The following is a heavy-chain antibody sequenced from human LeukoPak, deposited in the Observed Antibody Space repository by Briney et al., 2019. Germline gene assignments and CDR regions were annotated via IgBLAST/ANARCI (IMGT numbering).Heavy chain of an antibody. CDR3: ASLTPPPGYYYYGMDV. CDR2: INSDGSST. CDR1: GFTFSRYW. D-gene: IGHD1-14*01. J-gene: IGHJ6*02. Sequence: PGGSLRLSCAASGFTFSRYWMHWVRQAPGKGLVWVSRINSDGSSTSYADSVKGRFTISRDNAKNTLYLQMNSLRAEDTAVYYCASLTPPPGYYYYGMDVWGQGTTVTVSS. V-gene: IGHV3-74*01.